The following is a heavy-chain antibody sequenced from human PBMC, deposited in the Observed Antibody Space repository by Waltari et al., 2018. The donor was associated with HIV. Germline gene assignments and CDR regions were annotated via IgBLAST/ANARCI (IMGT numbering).Heavy chain of an antibody. V-gene: IGHV3-33*01. D-gene: IGHD6-6*01. CDR3: ARDRGGSSSLVLDS. J-gene: IGHJ4*02. Sequence: QVQLVESGGGVVQPGRSLRLSCAASGFTFKNYGMHWVRQAPGKGLEWVAVIWYYGSNKYYADSVKGRFTISRDNSKNRLYLQMNSLRAEDTAVYYCARDRGGSSSLVLDSWGQGTLVTVSS. CDR1: GFTFKNYG. CDR2: IWYYGSNK.